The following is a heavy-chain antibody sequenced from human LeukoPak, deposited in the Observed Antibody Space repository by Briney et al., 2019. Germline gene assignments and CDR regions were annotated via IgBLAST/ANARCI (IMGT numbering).Heavy chain of an antibody. CDR2: IYYSGST. Sequence: SETLSLTCTVSGGSISSGGYYWSWIRQHPGTGLEWIGYIYYSGSTYYNPSLKSRVTISVDTSKNQFSLKLSSETAADTAVYYCARGGYYYDSSLRRATQYNWFDPWGQGTLVTVSS. J-gene: IGHJ5*02. D-gene: IGHD3-22*01. CDR1: GGSISSGGYY. V-gene: IGHV4-31*03. CDR3: ARGGYYYDSSLRRATQYNWFDP.